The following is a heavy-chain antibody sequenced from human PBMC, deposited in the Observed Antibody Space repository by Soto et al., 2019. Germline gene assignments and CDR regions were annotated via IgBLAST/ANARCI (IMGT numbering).Heavy chain of an antibody. V-gene: IGHV5-10-1*01. Sequence: PGESLKISCKGSGYSFTSYWISWVRQMPGKGLEWMGRIDPRGSYANYSPSFQGHVTISADKSISTAYLQWSSLKASDTAMYYCARRKRDCYNPGYAFDVWGQGTMVTHSS. CDR1: GYSFTSYW. CDR2: IDPRGSYA. J-gene: IGHJ3*01. D-gene: IGHD2-21*01. CDR3: ARRKRDCYNPGYAFDV.